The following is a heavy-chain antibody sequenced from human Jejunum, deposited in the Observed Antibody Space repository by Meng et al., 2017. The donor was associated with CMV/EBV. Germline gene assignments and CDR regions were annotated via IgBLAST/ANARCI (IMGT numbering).Heavy chain of an antibody. CDR2: IYSSGRT. CDR3: ARGQAVAATGNSFDS. CDR1: GDSISYYH. V-gene: IGHV4-4*07. Sequence: QVQLQESGPGLVKPSXXLSLTCIVSGDSISYYHWSWIRQPAGKGLEWIGRIYSSGRTNYNPSLKSRVTMSVDTSKNQFSLKVSSVTAADTAVYYCARGQAVAATGNSFDSWGQGALVTVSS. D-gene: IGHD6-19*01. J-gene: IGHJ5*01.